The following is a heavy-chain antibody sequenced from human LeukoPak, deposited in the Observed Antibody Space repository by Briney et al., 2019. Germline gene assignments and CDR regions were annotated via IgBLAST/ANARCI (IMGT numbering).Heavy chain of an antibody. CDR1: GGSISSSSYY. D-gene: IGHD3-3*01. CDR3: ARTYYDFWSGYSHYFDY. J-gene: IGHJ4*02. CDR2: IYYSGST. V-gene: IGHV4-39*01. Sequence: PSETLSLTCTVSGGSISSSSYYWGWIRQPPGKGLEWIGSIYYSGSTYYNPSLKSRVTISVDTSKNQFSLKLSSVTAADTAVYYCARTYYDFWSGYSHYFDYWGQGTLVTVSS.